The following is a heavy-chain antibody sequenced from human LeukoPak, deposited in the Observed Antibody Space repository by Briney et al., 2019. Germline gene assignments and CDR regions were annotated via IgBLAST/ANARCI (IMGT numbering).Heavy chain of an antibody. CDR1: GYTFTGYY. V-gene: IGHV1-2*02. CDR3: ARTVGRYNFWSGYPPAFDY. J-gene: IGHJ4*02. Sequence: GASVKVSCKASGYTFTGYYMHWVRQAPGQGLEWMGWINPNSGGTNYAQKFQGRVTMTRDTSISTAYMELSRLRSDGTAVYYCARTVGRYNFWSGYPPAFDYWGQGTLVTVSS. CDR2: INPNSGGT. D-gene: IGHD3-3*01.